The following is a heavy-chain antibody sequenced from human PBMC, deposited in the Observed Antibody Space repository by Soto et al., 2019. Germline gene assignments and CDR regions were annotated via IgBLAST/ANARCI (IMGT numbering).Heavy chain of an antibody. V-gene: IGHV5-51*01. J-gene: IGHJ4*02. CDR1: GYTFASYW. CDR3: ARLGIRYCSSTSCYVNY. CDR2: IYPGDSDT. D-gene: IGHD2-2*01. Sequence: GESLKISCKGSGYTFASYWIGWVRQMPGKGLEWMGIIYPGDSDTRYSPSFQGQVIISADKSINTAYLQWSSLKASDTAMYYCARLGIRYCSSTSCYVNYWGQGTLVTVS.